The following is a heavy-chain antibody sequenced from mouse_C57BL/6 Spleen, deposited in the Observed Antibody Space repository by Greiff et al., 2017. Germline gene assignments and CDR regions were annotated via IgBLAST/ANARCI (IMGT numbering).Heavy chain of an antibody. Sequence: VQLKQSGPVLVKPGASVKMSCKASGYTFTDYYMNWVKQSHGKSLEWIGVINPYNGGTSYNQKFKGKATLTVDKSSSTAYMELNSLTSEDAAVYYCARGLTTGGFDYWGQGTTLTVSS. J-gene: IGHJ2*01. V-gene: IGHV1-19*01. D-gene: IGHD1-1*01. CDR2: INPYNGGT. CDR3: ARGLTTGGFDY. CDR1: GYTFTDYY.